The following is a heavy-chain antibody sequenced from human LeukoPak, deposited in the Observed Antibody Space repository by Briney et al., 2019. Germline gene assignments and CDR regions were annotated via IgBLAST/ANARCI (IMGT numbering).Heavy chain of an antibody. Sequence: ASVKVSCKASGYTFTSYDINWVRQATGQGLEWMGWMNPNSGNTGYAQKFQGRVTMTRDTSISTAYMELSSLRSEDTAVYYCARAGKRITMVRGVVYWFDPWGQGTLVTVSS. J-gene: IGHJ5*02. CDR3: ARAGKRITMVRGVVYWFDP. CDR1: GYTFTSYD. V-gene: IGHV1-8*01. D-gene: IGHD3-10*01. CDR2: MNPNSGNT.